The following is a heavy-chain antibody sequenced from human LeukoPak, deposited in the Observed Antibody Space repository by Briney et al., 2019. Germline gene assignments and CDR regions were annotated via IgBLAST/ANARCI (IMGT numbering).Heavy chain of an antibody. V-gene: IGHV1-46*03. Sequence: ASVKVSCKASGYTFTSYYMHWVRQVPGQGLEWMGIINPSGGSTSYAQKFQGRVTMTRDTSTSTVYMELSSLRSEDTAVYYCARDQAYYDGSGYYYYYYYMDVWGKGTTVTVSS. CDR3: ARDQAYYDGSGYYYYYYYMDV. CDR2: INPSGGST. CDR1: GYTFTSYY. J-gene: IGHJ6*03. D-gene: IGHD3-22*01.